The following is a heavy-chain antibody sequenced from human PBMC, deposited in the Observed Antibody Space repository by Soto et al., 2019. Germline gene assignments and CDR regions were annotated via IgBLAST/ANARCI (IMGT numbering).Heavy chain of an antibody. CDR3: AKGSEYNWNYGSHYYYGMDV. V-gene: IGHV3-23*01. Sequence: GGSLRLSCAASGFTFSSYAMSWVRQAPGKGLEWVSAISGSGGSTYYADSVKGRFTISRDNSKNTLYLQMNSLRAEDTAVYYCAKGSEYNWNYGSHYYYGMDVWGQGTTVTVSS. CDR2: ISGSGGST. D-gene: IGHD1-7*01. CDR1: GFTFSSYA. J-gene: IGHJ6*02.